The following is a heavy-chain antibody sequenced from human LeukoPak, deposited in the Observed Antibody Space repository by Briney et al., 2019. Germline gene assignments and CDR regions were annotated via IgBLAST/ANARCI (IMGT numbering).Heavy chain of an antibody. Sequence: ASVKVSCKASGYSFTGYYIHWVRQAPGQGLEWMGWINPNSGGTNYAQKFQGRVTMTRDTSISTAYMELSRLRSDDTAVYYRATDRSMAVAAQFDYWGQGTLVTVSS. J-gene: IGHJ4*02. CDR3: ATDRSMAVAAQFDY. CDR2: INPNSGGT. D-gene: IGHD6-19*01. CDR1: GYSFTGYY. V-gene: IGHV1-2*02.